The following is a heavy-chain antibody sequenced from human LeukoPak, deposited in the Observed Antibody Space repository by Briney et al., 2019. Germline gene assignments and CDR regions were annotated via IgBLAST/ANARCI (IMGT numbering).Heavy chain of an antibody. V-gene: IGHV4-61*02. J-gene: IGHJ4*02. D-gene: IGHD6-13*01. CDR1: GGSISSGSYY. CDR2: MDTSGST. CDR3: ARMVIAAAGTGVYFDY. Sequence: SQTLSPTCTVSGGSISSGSYYWSWIRQPAGKGLEWIGRMDTSGSTNYNPSLKSRVTISVDTSKNQLSLKLSSVTAADTAVYYCARMVIAAAGTGVYFDYWGQGTLVTVSS.